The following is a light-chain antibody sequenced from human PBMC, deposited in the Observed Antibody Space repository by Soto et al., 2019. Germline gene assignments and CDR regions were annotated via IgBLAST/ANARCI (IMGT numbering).Light chain of an antibody. CDR3: GTWDSSLSSYV. J-gene: IGLJ1*01. V-gene: IGLV1-51*01. CDR2: DNN. CDR1: SSNIGNNY. Sequence: HSALPQPPSVSAAPGQKVTISCSGSSSNIGNNYVSWYQQLPGTAPKLLIYDNNKRPSGIPDRFSGSKSGTSATLGITGLQTGDEADYYCGTWDSSLSSYVFGTGTKVTVL.